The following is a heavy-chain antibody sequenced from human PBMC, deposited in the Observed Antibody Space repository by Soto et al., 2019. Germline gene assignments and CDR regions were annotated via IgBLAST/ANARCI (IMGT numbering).Heavy chain of an antibody. CDR2: ISGSSPNI. CDR1: GFTFSSYS. Sequence: GGSLRLSCAASGFTFSSYSMDWIRQAPGKGLEWVSSISGSSPNIYYADSVKGRFTISRDNAKNALYLQMNSLRAEDTAVYYCAREGRYRSSSAVFDIWGQGTLVTVSS. CDR3: AREGRYRSSSAVFDI. J-gene: IGHJ3*02. V-gene: IGHV3-21*01. D-gene: IGHD6-6*01.